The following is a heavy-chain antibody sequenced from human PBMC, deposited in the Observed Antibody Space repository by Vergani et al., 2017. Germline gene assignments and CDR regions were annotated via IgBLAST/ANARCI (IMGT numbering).Heavy chain of an antibody. Sequence: QVQLHASGPGRVKPSQTLSLTCTMSGGSISAGYYFWSWIRQPAGKGLEWLGHFSASGNASHSPSLKTRVSMSVDTSKNQFSLRVTSVTAADTAIYFCARRSGGYYSGGKVHPLRTAFDVWGHGTVVTVSS. CDR2: FSASGNA. CDR3: ARRSGGYYSGGKVHPLRTAFDV. CDR1: GGSISAGYYF. J-gene: IGHJ3*01. V-gene: IGHV4-61*02. D-gene: IGHD2-15*01.